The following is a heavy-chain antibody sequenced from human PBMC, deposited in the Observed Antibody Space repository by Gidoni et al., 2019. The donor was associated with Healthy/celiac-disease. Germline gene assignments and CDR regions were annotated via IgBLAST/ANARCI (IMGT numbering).Heavy chain of an antibody. CDR1: GGSISSSSYY. Sequence: QLQLQESGPGQVKPSETLSLTCTVAGGSISSSSYYWGWIRQPPGKGLGWMGSIYYSGSTYYNPSLQSRVTISVATSKNQFSLKLSSVTAAATAVYYCARHGDYYDSSGYYSSVPQRWFDPWGQGTLVTVSS. D-gene: IGHD3-22*01. CDR3: ARHGDYYDSSGYYSSVPQRWFDP. CDR2: IYYSGST. V-gene: IGHV4-39*01. J-gene: IGHJ5*02.